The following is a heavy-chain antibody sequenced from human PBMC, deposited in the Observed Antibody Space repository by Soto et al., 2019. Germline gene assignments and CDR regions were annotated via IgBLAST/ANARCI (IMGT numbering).Heavy chain of an antibody. D-gene: IGHD3-10*01. Sequence: AGGSLRLSCAAFGFTFSSYSMNWVRQAPGKGLEWVSYISSSSSTIYYADSVKGRFTISRDNAKNSLYLQMNSLRDEDTAVYYCARVLWFGELLSSFDYWGQGTLVTSPQ. CDR3: ARVLWFGELLSSFDY. CDR1: GFTFSSYS. CDR2: ISSSSSTI. V-gene: IGHV3-48*02. J-gene: IGHJ4*02.